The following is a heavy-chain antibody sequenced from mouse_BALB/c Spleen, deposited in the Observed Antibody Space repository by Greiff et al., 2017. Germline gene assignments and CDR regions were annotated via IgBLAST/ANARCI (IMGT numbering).Heavy chain of an antibody. D-gene: IGHD2-1*01. Sequence: EVMLVESGGGLVKPGGSLKLSCAASGFTFSDYYMYWVRQTPEKRLEWVATISDGGSYTYYPDSVKGRFTISRDNAKNNLYLQMSSLKSEDTAMYYCARDKETGNYGFAYWGQGTLVTVSA. CDR1: GFTFSDYY. CDR2: ISDGGSYT. V-gene: IGHV5-4*02. J-gene: IGHJ3*01. CDR3: ARDKETGNYGFAY.